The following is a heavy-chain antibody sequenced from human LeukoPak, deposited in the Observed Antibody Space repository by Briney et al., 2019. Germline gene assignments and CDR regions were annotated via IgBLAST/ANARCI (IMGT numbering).Heavy chain of an antibody. CDR2: ISGSGGST. J-gene: IGHJ4*02. Sequence: GGSLRLSCAASGFTFSSYAMSWVRQAPGKGLEWVSVISGSGGSTYYADSVKGRFTISRDNSKNTLYLQMNSLRAEDTAVYYCAKDQGDYDFWSGYYAFDYWGQGTLVTVSS. V-gene: IGHV3-23*01. D-gene: IGHD3-3*01. CDR3: AKDQGDYDFWSGYYAFDY. CDR1: GFTFSSYA.